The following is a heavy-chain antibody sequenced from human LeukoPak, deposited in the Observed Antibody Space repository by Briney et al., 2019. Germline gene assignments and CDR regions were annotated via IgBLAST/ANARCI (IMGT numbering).Heavy chain of an antibody. V-gene: IGHV3-21*01. Sequence: GGSLRLSCAASGFTFSSYSMNWVRQAPGKGLEWVSSISSSSYIYYADSVKGRFTISRDNAKNSLYLQINSLRAEDTAVYYCAYCSGSFPFNYWGQGTLVTVSS. CDR3: AYCSGSFPFNY. J-gene: IGHJ4*02. CDR1: GFTFSSYS. CDR2: ISSSSYI. D-gene: IGHD3-10*01.